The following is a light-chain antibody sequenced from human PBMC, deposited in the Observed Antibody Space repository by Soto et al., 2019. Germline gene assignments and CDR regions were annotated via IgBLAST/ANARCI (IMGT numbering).Light chain of an antibody. Sequence: EIVLTQSPATLSLSPGERATPSCRASQSVSDYLAWYQQKPGQAPRLLIYDASNRATGIPARFSGSGFGTDFTLTISSLEPEDFAVYYCEQRSIWPLYTFGKGTK. CDR2: DAS. V-gene: IGKV3-11*01. CDR3: EQRSIWPLYT. J-gene: IGKJ2*01. CDR1: QSVSDY.